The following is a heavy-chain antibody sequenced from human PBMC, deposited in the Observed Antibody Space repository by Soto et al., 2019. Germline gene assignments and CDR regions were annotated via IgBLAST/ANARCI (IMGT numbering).Heavy chain of an antibody. CDR1: GYTFTSYG. J-gene: IGHJ6*02. Sequence: ASVKVSCKASGYTFTSYGISWVRQAPGQGLEWMGWISAYNGNTNYAQKLQGRVTMTTDTSTSTAYMELRSLRSDDTAVYYCARDSKDTAMVTLVYYYGMDVWGQGTTVTVSS. CDR3: ARDSKDTAMVTLVYYYGMDV. CDR2: ISAYNGNT. V-gene: IGHV1-18*04. D-gene: IGHD5-18*01.